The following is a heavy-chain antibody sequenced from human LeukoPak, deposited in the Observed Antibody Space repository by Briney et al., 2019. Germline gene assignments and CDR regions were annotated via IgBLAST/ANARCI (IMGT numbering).Heavy chain of an antibody. CDR2: IYSSGST. Sequence: SETLSLTCTVSGGSISSSTFYWGWIRQPPGKGLEWIGSIYSSGSTYSNPSLKSRVTISVDKSKNQFSLKLSSVTAADTAVYSCARTYCSGGTCYYFDYWGQGTLVTVAS. J-gene: IGHJ4*02. CDR3: ARTYCSGGTCYYFDY. CDR1: GGSISSSTFY. V-gene: IGHV4-39*07. D-gene: IGHD2-15*01.